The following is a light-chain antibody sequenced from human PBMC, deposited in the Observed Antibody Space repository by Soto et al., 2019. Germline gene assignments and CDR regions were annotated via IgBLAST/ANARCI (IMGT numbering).Light chain of an antibody. CDR3: QKYNSAPQT. V-gene: IGKV3-20*01. CDR1: QSVSSSD. Sequence: IVLTQSPGTLSLSPGERATLSCRVSQSVSSSDLAWYQHKPGQAPRLLIHGASVRATSLLARFSGSGSGTDFTLTISSLQPEDVATYYCQKYNSAPQTFGQGTKVDIK. J-gene: IGKJ1*01. CDR2: GAS.